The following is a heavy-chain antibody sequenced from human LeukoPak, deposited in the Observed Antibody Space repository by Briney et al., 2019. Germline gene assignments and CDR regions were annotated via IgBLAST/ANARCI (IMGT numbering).Heavy chain of an antibody. V-gene: IGHV4-34*01. Sequence: SETLSLTCAVYGGSFSGYYWSWIRQPPGKGLEWIGEINHSGSTNYNPSLKSRVTISVDTSKNQFSLKLSSVTAADTAVYYCARLAARGIYYYYGMDVWGQGTTVTVSS. D-gene: IGHD6-6*01. CDR3: ARLAARGIYYYYGMDV. J-gene: IGHJ6*02. CDR1: GGSFSGYY. CDR2: INHSGST.